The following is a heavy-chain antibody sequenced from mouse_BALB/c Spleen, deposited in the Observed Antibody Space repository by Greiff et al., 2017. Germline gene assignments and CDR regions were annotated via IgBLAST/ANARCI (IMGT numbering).Heavy chain of an antibody. D-gene: IGHD1-2*01. CDR3: ARKGIDYGYWFAY. J-gene: IGHJ3*01. V-gene: IGHV1-18*01. CDR2: INPNNGGT. Sequence: VQLQQSGPELVKPGASVKIPRKASGYTFTDYNMDWVKQSHGKSLEWIGDINPNNGGTIYNQKFKGKATLTVDKSSSTAYMELRSLTSEDTAVYYCARKGIDYGYWFAYWGQGTLVTVSA. CDR1: GYTFTDYN.